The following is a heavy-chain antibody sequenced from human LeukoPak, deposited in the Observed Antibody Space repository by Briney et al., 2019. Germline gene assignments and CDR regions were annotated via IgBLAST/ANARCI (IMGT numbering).Heavy chain of an antibody. Sequence: GASVKVSCKASGYTFTRHYMHWVRQAPGQGLEWMGWINSNSGGTKYVQKFQGRVTMTRDTSISTAYMELSSLRSDDTAVYYCAREPDDIITNLLPHDAFDIWGQGTMVTVSS. CDR1: GYTFTRHY. CDR2: INSNSGGT. D-gene: IGHD3-22*01. J-gene: IGHJ3*02. CDR3: AREPDDIITNLLPHDAFDI. V-gene: IGHV1-2*02.